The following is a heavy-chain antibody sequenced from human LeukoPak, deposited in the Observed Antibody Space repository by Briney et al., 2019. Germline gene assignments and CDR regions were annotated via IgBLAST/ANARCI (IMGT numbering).Heavy chain of an antibody. CDR3: AKDGTSFISYYYDSSGFYDC. Sequence: GGSLRLSCAASGFTVRSNYMTWVRQAPGKGLECVSVIYSGGSTYYADSVKGRFTISRDNSKNTLYLQVNTLRAEDTAVYYCAKDGTSFISYYYDSSGFYDCWGQGTLVTVSS. D-gene: IGHD3-22*01. CDR2: IYSGGST. V-gene: IGHV3-53*05. CDR1: GFTVRSNY. J-gene: IGHJ4*02.